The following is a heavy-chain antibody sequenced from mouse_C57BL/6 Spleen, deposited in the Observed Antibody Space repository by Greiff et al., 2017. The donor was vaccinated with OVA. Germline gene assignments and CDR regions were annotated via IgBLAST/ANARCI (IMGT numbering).Heavy chain of an antibody. CDR1: GFTFSSYG. CDR3: AREYYPFAY. V-gene: IGHV5-6*01. CDR2: ISSGGSYT. J-gene: IGHJ3*01. D-gene: IGHD1-1*01. Sequence: EVMLVESGGDLVKPGGSLKLSCAASGFTFSSYGMSWVRQTPDKRLEWVATISSGGSYTYYPDSVKGRFTISRDNAKNTLYLQMSSLKSEDTAMYYCAREYYPFAYWGQGTLVTVSA.